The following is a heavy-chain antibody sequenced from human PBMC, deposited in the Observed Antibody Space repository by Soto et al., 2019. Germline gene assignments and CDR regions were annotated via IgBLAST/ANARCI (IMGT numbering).Heavy chain of an antibody. V-gene: IGHV4-59*01. Sequence: SETLSLTCTVSGGSISSYYWSWIRQPPGKGLEWIGYIYYSGSTNYNPSLKSRVTISVDTSKNRFSLKLSSVTAADTAVYYCARENNWNYVGAFDYWGQGTLVTVSS. CDR2: IYYSGST. J-gene: IGHJ4*02. CDR3: ARENNWNYVGAFDY. CDR1: GGSISSYY. D-gene: IGHD1-7*01.